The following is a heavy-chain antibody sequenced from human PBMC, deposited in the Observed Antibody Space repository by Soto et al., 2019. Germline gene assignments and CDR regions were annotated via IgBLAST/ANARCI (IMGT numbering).Heavy chain of an antibody. D-gene: IGHD2-15*01. CDR1: GGSISSGGYY. CDR2: IYYSGST. CDR3: AREGCSGGSCYPGTL. Sequence: PSETLSLTCTVSGGSISSGGYYWSWIRQHPGKGLEWIGYIYYSGSTYYNPSLKSRVTISVDTSKNQFSLKLSSVTAADTAVYYCAREGCSGGSCYPGTLWGQGTLVTVSS. J-gene: IGHJ4*02. V-gene: IGHV4-31*03.